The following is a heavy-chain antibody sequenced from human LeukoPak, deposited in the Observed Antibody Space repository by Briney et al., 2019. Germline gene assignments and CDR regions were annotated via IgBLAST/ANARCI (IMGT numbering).Heavy chain of an antibody. Sequence: GGSLRLSCAASGFTFSSYGMHWVRQAPGKGLEWVAVIWYDGSNKYYADPVKGRFTISRDNSKNTLYLQMNSLRAEDTAVYYCARDPWVYDILTGYGSQDAFDIWGQGTMVTVSS. D-gene: IGHD3-9*01. CDR1: GFTFSSYG. V-gene: IGHV3-33*01. CDR3: ARDPWVYDILTGYGSQDAFDI. CDR2: IWYDGSNK. J-gene: IGHJ3*02.